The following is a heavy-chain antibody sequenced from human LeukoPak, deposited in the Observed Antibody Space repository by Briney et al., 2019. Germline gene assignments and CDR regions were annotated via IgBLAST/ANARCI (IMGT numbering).Heavy chain of an antibody. CDR3: AKDDPQQLEPHFDY. V-gene: IGHV3-30*18. J-gene: IGHJ4*02. Sequence: GGSLRLSCAASGFTFSSYGMHWVRQAPGKGLEWVAVISYDGSNKYYADSVKGRFTISRDNSKNTLYLQMKSLRAEDTAVYYCAKDDPQQLEPHFDYWGQGTLVTVSS. D-gene: IGHD6-13*01. CDR1: GFTFSSYG. CDR2: ISYDGSNK.